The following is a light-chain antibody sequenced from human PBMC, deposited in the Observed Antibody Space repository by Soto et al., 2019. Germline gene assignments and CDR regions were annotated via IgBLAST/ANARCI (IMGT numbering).Light chain of an antibody. CDR2: EVK. J-gene: IGLJ1*01. Sequence: QSALTQPASVSGSPGQSITISCTGTSSDVGAYNYVSWYQQYPGKAPKLMIYEVKNRPSGVSNRFSGSRSGSTASLTISGLQAHDEADYYCSSYTTNTTGAYVFGTGTKLTVL. V-gene: IGLV2-14*01. CDR1: SSDVGAYNY. CDR3: SSYTTNTTGAYV.